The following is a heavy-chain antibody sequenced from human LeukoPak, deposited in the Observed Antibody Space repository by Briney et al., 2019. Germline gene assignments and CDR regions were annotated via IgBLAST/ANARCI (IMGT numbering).Heavy chain of an antibody. V-gene: IGHV4-38-2*02. Sequence: PSETLSLTCSVSGHSISSDYYWAWIRQTPGKGLEWIGSAYHSGGTNYNPSLKSRITISVDKSQNQFSLKVNSLTAADTAVYYCATNGYYCMDVWGKGTTVTVSS. CDR2: AYHSGGT. D-gene: IGHD2-8*01. CDR1: GHSISSDYY. CDR3: ATNGYYCMDV. J-gene: IGHJ6*03.